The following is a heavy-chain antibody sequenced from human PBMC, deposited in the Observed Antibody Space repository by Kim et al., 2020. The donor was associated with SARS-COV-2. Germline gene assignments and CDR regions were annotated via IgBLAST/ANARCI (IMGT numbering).Heavy chain of an antibody. CDR3: ARDRFRLLWFGELSDYYYFDY. CDR1: GFTFSDYY. V-gene: IGHV3-11*04. J-gene: IGHJ4*02. D-gene: IGHD3-10*01. Sequence: GGSLRLSCAASGFTFSDYYMSWIRQAPGKGLEWVSYISSSGSTIYYADSVKGRFTISRDNAKNSLYLQMNILRAEDTAVYYCARDRFRLLWFGELSDYYYFDYWGQGTLVTVSS. CDR2: ISSSGSTI.